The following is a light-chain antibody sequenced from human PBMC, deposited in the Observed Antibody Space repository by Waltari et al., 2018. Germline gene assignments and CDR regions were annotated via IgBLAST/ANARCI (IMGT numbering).Light chain of an antibody. CDR1: QSVNSKY. CDR3: QQYDRSPLT. CDR2: GTL. J-gene: IGKJ4*01. V-gene: IGKV3-20*01. Sequence: DIVLTQYPGTPSLSPAARATLSCGPSQSVNSKYLAWYQQKSGQAPRLHIYGTLNRASGIPERFSGSGSGTDVTLTISRLEPEDFAVYYCQQYDRSPLTFGGGTTVEIK.